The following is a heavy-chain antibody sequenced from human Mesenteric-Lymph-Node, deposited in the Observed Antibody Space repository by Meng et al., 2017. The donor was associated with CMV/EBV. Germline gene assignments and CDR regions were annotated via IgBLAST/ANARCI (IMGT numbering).Heavy chain of an antibody. J-gene: IGHJ4*02. CDR2: IRNDGSIK. D-gene: IGHD2-21*01. V-gene: IGHV3-30*02. Sequence: GGSLRLSCAASGFSFSSYGMHWVRQAPGKGLEWVAFIRNDGSIKYYVDSVKGRFTISRDNSKNTLYLQMNSLRADDTAMYYCASIGGCGGDCYYDYWGRGTLVTVSS. CDR1: GFSFSSYG. CDR3: ASIGGCGGDCYYDY.